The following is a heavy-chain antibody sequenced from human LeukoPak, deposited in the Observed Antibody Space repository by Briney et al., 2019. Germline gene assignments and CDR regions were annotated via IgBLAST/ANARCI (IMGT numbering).Heavy chain of an antibody. J-gene: IGHJ4*02. CDR1: GYTFTSYA. CDR2: INAGNGNT. V-gene: IGHV1-3*01. D-gene: IGHD3-10*01. Sequence: ASVKVSCKASGYTFTSYAMHWVRQAPGQRLEWMGWINAGNGNTKYSQKFQGRVTITRDTSASTAYMELSSLRSEDTVVYYCARVPPYGSGSSPYDYWGQGTLVTVSS. CDR3: ARVPPYGSGSSPYDY.